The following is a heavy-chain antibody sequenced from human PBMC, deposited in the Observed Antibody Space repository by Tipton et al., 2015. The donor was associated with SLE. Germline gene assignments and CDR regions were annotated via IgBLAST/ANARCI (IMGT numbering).Heavy chain of an antibody. J-gene: IGHJ6*02. CDR2: IYTSGST. D-gene: IGHD4-17*01. V-gene: IGHV4-4*09. Sequence: TLSLTCTVSGGSISSHYWSWIRQPAGKGLEWIGYIYTSGSTNYNPSLKSRVTISVDTSKNQFSLKLSSVTAADTAVYYCARVGYGDYGRGYYGMDVWGQGTTVTVSS. CDR1: GGSISSHY. CDR3: ARVGYGDYGRGYYGMDV.